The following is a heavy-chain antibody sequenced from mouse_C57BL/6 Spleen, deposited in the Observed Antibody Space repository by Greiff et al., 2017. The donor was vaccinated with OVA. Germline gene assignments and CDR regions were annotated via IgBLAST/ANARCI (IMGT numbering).Heavy chain of an antibody. Sequence: VKLMESGPGLVAPSQSLSITCTVSGFSLTSYGVSWVRQPPGKGLEWLGVIWGDGSTNYHSALISRLSISKDNSKSQVFLKLNSLQTDDTATYYCASHLLWLGYYAMDYWGQGTSVTVSS. D-gene: IGHD2-2*01. CDR2: IWGDGST. CDR3: ASHLLWLGYYAMDY. V-gene: IGHV2-3*01. J-gene: IGHJ4*01. CDR1: GFSLTSYG.